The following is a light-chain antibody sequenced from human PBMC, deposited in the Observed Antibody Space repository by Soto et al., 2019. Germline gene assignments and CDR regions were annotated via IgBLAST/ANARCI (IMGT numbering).Light chain of an antibody. CDR2: EVT. V-gene: IGLV2-23*02. CDR3: CSYAGTSYV. J-gene: IGLJ1*01. CDR1: SSDVGIYNL. Sequence: QAVLTQPASVSGSPGQSITISCTGTSSDVGIYNLVSWYQQHPGKAPKLMIYEVTKRPSGVSNRFSGSKSGNAASLTISGLQAEDESDYYCCSYAGTSYVFGTGTKLTVL.